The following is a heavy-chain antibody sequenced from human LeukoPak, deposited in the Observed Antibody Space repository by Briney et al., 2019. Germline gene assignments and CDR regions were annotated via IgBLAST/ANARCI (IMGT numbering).Heavy chain of an antibody. CDR3: ARYGTTMVIDY. CDR2: IYYHGTA. D-gene: IGHD5-18*01. Sequence: SETLSLTCTVSGGSISSRSYFWGWIRQPPGKGLEWIATIYYHGTAYYNPSLKSRVSTSVDTSKNQFFLKPSAVTAADTAVYYCARYGTTMVIDYWGQGTLVTVSS. V-gene: IGHV4-39*01. CDR1: GGSISSRSYF. J-gene: IGHJ4*02.